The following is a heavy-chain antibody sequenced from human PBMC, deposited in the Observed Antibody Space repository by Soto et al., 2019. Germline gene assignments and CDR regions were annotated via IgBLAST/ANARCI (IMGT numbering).Heavy chain of an antibody. D-gene: IGHD2-15*01. J-gene: IGHJ6*03. CDR2: IYSGGST. V-gene: IGHV3-66*01. CDR3: ATSLAGSYYYYYMDV. Sequence: GSLRLSCAASGFTVSSNYMSWVRQAPGKGLEWVSVIYSGGSTYYADSVKGRFTISRDNSKNTLYLQMNSLRAEDTAVYYCATSLAGSYYYYYMDVWGKGTTVTVSS. CDR1: GFTVSSNY.